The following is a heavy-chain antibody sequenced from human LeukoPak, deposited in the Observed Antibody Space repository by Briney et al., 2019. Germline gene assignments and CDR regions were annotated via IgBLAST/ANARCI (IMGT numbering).Heavy chain of an antibody. CDR3: AREPHTAMVDHWYYYYGMDV. Sequence: ASVKVSCKASGYTFTGYYMHWVRQAPGQGLEWMGWINPNSGGTNYAQKFQGWVTMTRDMSISTAYMELSRLRSDDTAVYYCAREPHTAMVDHWYYYYGMDVWGQGTTVTVSS. CDR1: GYTFTGYY. V-gene: IGHV1-2*04. D-gene: IGHD5-18*01. J-gene: IGHJ6*02. CDR2: INPNSGGT.